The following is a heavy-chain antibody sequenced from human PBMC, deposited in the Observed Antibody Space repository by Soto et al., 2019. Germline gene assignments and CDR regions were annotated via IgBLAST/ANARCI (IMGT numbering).Heavy chain of an antibody. V-gene: IGHV1-8*01. CDR1: GYTFTSYD. Sequence: ASVKVSCKASGYTFTSYDINWVRQATGQGLGWMGWRNPNSGNTGYAQKLQGRDTITRNTAISTAYMELSSLRSEDTAVYYCSRGSIPYYYCSGSSQHYYYYGMDVLGQGTTVTVSS. D-gene: IGHD3-10*01. J-gene: IGHJ6*02. CDR3: SRGSIPYYYCSGSSQHYYYYGMDV. CDR2: RNPNSGNT.